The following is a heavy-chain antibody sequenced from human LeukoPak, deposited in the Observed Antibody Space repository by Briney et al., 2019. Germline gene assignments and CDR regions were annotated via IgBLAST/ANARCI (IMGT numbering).Heavy chain of an antibody. Sequence: SETLSLTCTVSGGSISSYYWNWIRQPPGKGLEWIGYIYYSGSTNYNPSLKRRVTISVDTSRNHFSLKLTSVTAADTAIYYCARHLGSGWRDAFDIWGQGTMVTVSS. CDR2: IYYSGST. CDR3: ARHLGSGWRDAFDI. CDR1: GGSISSYY. J-gene: IGHJ3*02. D-gene: IGHD6-19*01. V-gene: IGHV4-59*08.